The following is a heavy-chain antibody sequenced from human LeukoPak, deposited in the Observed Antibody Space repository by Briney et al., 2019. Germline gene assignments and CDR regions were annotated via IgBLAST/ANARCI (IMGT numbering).Heavy chain of an antibody. CDR3: ARGWDNWFDP. Sequence: PSETLSLTCAVYGGSFSGYYWSWIRQPPGKGLEWIGEINHSGSTNYNPSLKSRVTISVDTSKNQFSLKLSSVTAADTAVYYCARGWDNWFDPWGQGTLVTVSS. D-gene: IGHD7-27*01. V-gene: IGHV4-34*01. CDR2: INHSGST. J-gene: IGHJ5*02. CDR1: GGSFSGYY.